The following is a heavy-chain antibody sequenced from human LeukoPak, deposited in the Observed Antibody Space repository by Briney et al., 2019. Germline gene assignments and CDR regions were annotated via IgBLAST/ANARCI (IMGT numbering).Heavy chain of an antibody. CDR2: IKSKTDGGTT. D-gene: IGHD3-3*01. CDR3: TTDPQYYDFWSGYYNVYYYYYMDV. CDR1: GFTFSNAW. V-gene: IGHV3-15*01. Sequence: GGSLRLSCAASGFTFSNAWMSWVRQAPGKGLEWVGRIKSKTDGGTTDYAAPVKGRFTISRDDSKNTLYLQMNSLKTEDTAVYYCTTDPQYYDFWSGYYNVYYYYYMDVWGKGTTVTVSS. J-gene: IGHJ6*03.